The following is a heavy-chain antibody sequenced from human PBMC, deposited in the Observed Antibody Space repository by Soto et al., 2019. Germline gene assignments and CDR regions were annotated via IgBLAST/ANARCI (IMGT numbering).Heavy chain of an antibody. V-gene: IGHV4-39*01. CDR2: FFIGGNT. CDR3: ARHEYYSNDFDY. CDR1: GGSITGGSISSTTYY. J-gene: IGHJ4*02. Sequence: SETLSLTCTVSGGSITGGSISSTTYYWGWMRQPPGKGLEWIASFFIGGNTYYNPSLKSRVTTSVDTSKNQFSLKLSSVTAADTAVYYCARHEYYSNDFDYWGQGTLVTVSS. D-gene: IGHD4-4*01.